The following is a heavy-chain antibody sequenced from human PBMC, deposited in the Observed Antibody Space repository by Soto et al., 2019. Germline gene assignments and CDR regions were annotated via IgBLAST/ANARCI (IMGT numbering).Heavy chain of an antibody. CDR2: INSDGSST. CDR3: AREAGTTGSLGYYYYYMDV. V-gene: IGHV3-74*01. D-gene: IGHD1-7*01. J-gene: IGHJ6*03. Sequence: GGSLRLSCAASGFTFSSYWMHWVRQAPGKGLVWVSRINSDGSSTSYADSVKGRFTISRDNAKNTLYLQMNSLRAEDTAVYYCAREAGTTGSLGYYYYYMDVWGKGTTVTVSS. CDR1: GFTFSSYW.